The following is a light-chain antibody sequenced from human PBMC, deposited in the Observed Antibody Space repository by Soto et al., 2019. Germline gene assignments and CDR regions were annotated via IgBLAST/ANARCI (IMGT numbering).Light chain of an antibody. CDR2: GAS. CDR3: QQYNNWPRT. J-gene: IGKJ1*01. V-gene: IGKV3-15*01. CDR1: QSVSSN. Sequence: EMVMTQSPATLSVSPGERATRSCRASQSVSSNLAWYQQRPGQAPRLLIYGASTRATGIPARFSGSGSGTDFTLTISSLQSEDFAVYYCQQYNNWPRTFGQGTKVEI.